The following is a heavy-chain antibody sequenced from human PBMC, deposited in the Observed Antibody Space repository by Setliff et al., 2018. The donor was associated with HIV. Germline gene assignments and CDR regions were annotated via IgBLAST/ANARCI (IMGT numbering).Heavy chain of an antibody. Sequence: ESGPMLVNPTQSLTLTCTFSGFSLSTSGMCVSWIRQPPGKALEWLARIDWDDDKYYSTSLKTRLTISKDTSKNQVVLTMTNMDPVDTATYYCARMRGGDCYSGFDYWGQGTLVTVSS. J-gene: IGHJ4*02. CDR2: IDWDDDK. CDR1: GFSLSTSGMC. V-gene: IGHV2-70*11. CDR3: ARMRGGDCYSGFDY. D-gene: IGHD2-21*02.